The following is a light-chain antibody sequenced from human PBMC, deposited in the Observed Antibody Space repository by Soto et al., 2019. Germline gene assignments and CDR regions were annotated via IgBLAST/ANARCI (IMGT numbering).Light chain of an antibody. J-gene: IGKJ1*01. CDR3: QQSNNWPPWT. CDR1: QSLRSN. CDR2: GAS. V-gene: IGKV3-15*01. Sequence: EVVLTQSPATLSVSPGQRATLSCRASQSLRSNLAWFQHKRGQAPRLLIYGASTRATGIPARFSGSGYGTEFTLTISSLQSEDFAVYFCQQSNNWPPWTFGQGTKVDI.